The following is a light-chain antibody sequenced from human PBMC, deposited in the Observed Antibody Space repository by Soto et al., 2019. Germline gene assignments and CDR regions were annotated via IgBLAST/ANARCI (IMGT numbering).Light chain of an antibody. V-gene: IGKV1-9*01. CDR2: AAS. CDR3: QQLNSYPLT. J-gene: IGKJ5*01. Sequence: DIQVTQSPSFLSASVGDRVTITCRASQVISDYLAWYQQKPGKAPKLLIYAASTLQGVVRSIFSGSGSVTELTLTISSRQPEDFATYYCQQLNSYPLTFGQGTRLEIK. CDR1: QVISDY.